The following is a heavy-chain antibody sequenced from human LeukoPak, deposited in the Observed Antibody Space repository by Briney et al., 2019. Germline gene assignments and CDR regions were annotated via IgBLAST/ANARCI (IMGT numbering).Heavy chain of an antibody. D-gene: IGHD6-6*01. CDR1: GGSFSGYY. Sequence: SETLSLTCAVYGGSFSGYYWSWIRQPPGKGLEWIGEINHSGSTNYDPSLKSRVTISVDTSKNQFSLKLSSVTAADTAVYYCARVGSYAFDIWGQGTMVTVSS. V-gene: IGHV4-34*01. CDR2: INHSGST. J-gene: IGHJ3*02. CDR3: ARVGSYAFDI.